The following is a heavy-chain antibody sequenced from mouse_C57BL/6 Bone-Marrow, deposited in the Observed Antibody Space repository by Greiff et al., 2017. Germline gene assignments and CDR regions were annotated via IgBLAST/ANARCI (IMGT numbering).Heavy chain of an antibody. D-gene: IGHD1-1*01. Sequence: VQLQQSGGGLVQPGGSLKLSCAASGFTFSDYGMAWVRQAPRKGPEWVAFISNLAYSIYYADTVTGRFTISRENAKNTLYLEMSSLRSEDTAMYYCARQGYYGSPFAYWGQGTLVTVSA. J-gene: IGHJ3*01. CDR1: GFTFSDYG. CDR3: ARQGYYGSPFAY. CDR2: ISNLAYSI. V-gene: IGHV5-15*01.